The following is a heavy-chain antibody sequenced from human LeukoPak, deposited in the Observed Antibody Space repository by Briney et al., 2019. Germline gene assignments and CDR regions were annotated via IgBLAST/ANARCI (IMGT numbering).Heavy chain of an antibody. CDR2: IKQDGSEK. CDR1: GFTFSSYW. J-gene: IGHJ4*02. CDR3: ARKAIVVVTSLYYFDY. D-gene: IGHD2-21*02. V-gene: IGHV3-7*01. Sequence: PGGSLRLSCAASGFTFSSYWMSWVRQAPGKGLEWVANIKQDGSEKYYVDSVKGRFTISRDNAKNSLYLQMNSLRAEDTAVYYCARKAIVVVTSLYYFDYWGQGTLVTVS.